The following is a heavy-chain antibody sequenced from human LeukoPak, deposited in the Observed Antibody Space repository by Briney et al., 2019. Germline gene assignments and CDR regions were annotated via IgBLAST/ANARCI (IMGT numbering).Heavy chain of an antibody. CDR2: ISAYNGNT. CDR3: ARPRIPYDRRSSWFDP. D-gene: IGHD3-22*01. Sequence: ASVKVSCKASGYTFTSYGISWVRQAPGQGLEWMGWISAYNGNTNYAQKLQGRVTMTTDTSTSTAYMELRSLRSDDTAVYNCARPRIPYDRRSSWFDPWGQGTLVTVSS. V-gene: IGHV1-18*01. J-gene: IGHJ5*02. CDR1: GYTFTSYG.